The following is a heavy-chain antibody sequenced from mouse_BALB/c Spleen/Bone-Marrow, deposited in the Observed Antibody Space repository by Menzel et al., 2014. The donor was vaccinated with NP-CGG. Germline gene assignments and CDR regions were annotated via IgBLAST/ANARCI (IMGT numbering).Heavy chain of an antibody. V-gene: IGHV4-1*02. D-gene: IGHD1-2*01. Sequence: DVHLVESGGGLVQPGGSLKLSCAASGFDFSRYWVSWVRQAPGKGLEWIGEINPDSSTINYTPSLKDKFIISRDNAKNTLYLQMSKVRSEDTALYYCARQGYYGYTDYWGQGTTLTVSS. CDR1: GFDFSRYW. CDR2: INPDSSTI. CDR3: ARQGYYGYTDY. J-gene: IGHJ2*01.